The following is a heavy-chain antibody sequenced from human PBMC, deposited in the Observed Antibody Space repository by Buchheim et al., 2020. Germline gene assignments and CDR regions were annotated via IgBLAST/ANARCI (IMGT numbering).Heavy chain of an antibody. CDR2: ISGTGGST. Sequence: EVQLLESGGGLVQPGGSLRLSCAASGFTFSNYAMSWVRQAPGTGLEWVSAISGTGGSTYYAASVTGRFTISRYNSENTVYLPMNSLRAEDTAVYYCASPPFRGVFDYGGQGTL. D-gene: IGHD3-10*01. CDR1: GFTFSNYA. CDR3: ASPPFRGVFDY. V-gene: IGHV3-23*01. J-gene: IGHJ4*02.